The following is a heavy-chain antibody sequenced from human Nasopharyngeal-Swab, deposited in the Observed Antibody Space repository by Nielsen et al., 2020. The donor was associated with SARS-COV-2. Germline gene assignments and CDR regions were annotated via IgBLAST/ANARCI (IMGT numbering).Heavy chain of an antibody. CDR3: ARPYRYCSGGSCHSGGAFDI. J-gene: IGHJ3*02. Sequence: WIRQPPGKGLEWIGSIYYSGSTYYNPSLKSRVTISVDMSKNQFSLKLSSVTAADTAVYYCARPYRYCSGGSCHSGGAFDIWGQGTMVTVSS. CDR2: IYYSGST. D-gene: IGHD2-15*01. V-gene: IGHV4-39*01.